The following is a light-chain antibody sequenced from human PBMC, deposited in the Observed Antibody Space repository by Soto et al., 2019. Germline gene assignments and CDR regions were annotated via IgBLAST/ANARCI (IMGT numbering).Light chain of an antibody. J-gene: IGKJ1*01. CDR3: QQYNNWPPWT. CDR1: QSVSSN. V-gene: IGKV3-15*01. CDR2: GAS. Sequence: EIVMTQSPATLSVSPGERATLSCRASQSVSSNLAWYQQTPCQAPRLLIYGASTRATGIPARFSGSGSGTEFTLTVSSLQSEDFAVYYCQQYNNWPPWTFGQGTKVDIK.